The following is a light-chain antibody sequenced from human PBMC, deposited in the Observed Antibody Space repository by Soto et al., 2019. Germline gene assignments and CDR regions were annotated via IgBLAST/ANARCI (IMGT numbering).Light chain of an antibody. CDR3: QQSYTIPLT. Sequence: DIQMTQSPSSLSASVRDRVTSTCRASQSVSTYLNWYQQRQGNAPNLLIYAASTLLSGVPSRFSGSGSGTEFTLTISSLQPEDFATYYCQQSYTIPLTFGGGTKVEI. CDR1: QSVSTY. CDR2: AAS. J-gene: IGKJ4*01. V-gene: IGKV1-39*01.